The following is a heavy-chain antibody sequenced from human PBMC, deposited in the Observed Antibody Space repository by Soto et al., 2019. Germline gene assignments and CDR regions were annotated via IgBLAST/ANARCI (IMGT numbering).Heavy chain of an antibody. V-gene: IGHV3-53*01. CDR1: GFTVSNNY. CDR3: PTRPGGGGY. J-gene: IGHJ4*02. CDR2: IYSGGYT. D-gene: IGHD3-10*01. Sequence: EVQLVESGGGLIQPGGSLRLSCAVSGFTVSNNYMSWVRQAPGKGLEGVSVIYSGGYTAYGDSVKGRFTISRDNSKNTIYLKINTLGAADRGVFYWPTRPGGGGYWGQGTLVTVSS.